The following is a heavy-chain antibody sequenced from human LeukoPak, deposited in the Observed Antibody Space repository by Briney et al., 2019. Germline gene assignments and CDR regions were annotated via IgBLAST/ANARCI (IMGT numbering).Heavy chain of an antibody. CDR1: GFTFDDYA. V-gene: IGHV3-9*01. Sequence: GGSLRLSCAASGFTFDDYAMHWVRQAPGKGLEWVSGISWNSGSIGYADSVKGRFTISRDNTKNTLYLQMNSLRAEDTAVYYCAKVSSSTSPSDHWGQGTLVTVSS. CDR2: ISWNSGSI. D-gene: IGHD2-2*01. J-gene: IGHJ4*02. CDR3: AKVSSSTSPSDH.